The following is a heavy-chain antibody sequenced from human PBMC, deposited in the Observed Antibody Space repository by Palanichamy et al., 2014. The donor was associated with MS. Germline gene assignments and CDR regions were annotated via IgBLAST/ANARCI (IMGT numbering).Heavy chain of an antibody. J-gene: IGHJ3*02. V-gene: IGHV3-30*04. CDR2: ISYDERNK. CDR1: GFTFRNYA. D-gene: IGHD5-12*01. Sequence: AASGFTFRNYAMHWVRQAPGKGLEWVAVISYDERNKSFADSVKGRFTISRDNSKNTLYLQMNTLRAEDTAVYYCAREYSGYDWPHAFDIWGQGTMVTVSS. CDR3: AREYSGYDWPHAFDI.